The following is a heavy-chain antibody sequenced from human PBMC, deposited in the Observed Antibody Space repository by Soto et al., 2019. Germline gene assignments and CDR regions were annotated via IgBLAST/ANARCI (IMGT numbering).Heavy chain of an antibody. CDR1: GFTFSSYE. CDR2: ISSSGNTI. Sequence: EVQLVESGGGLVQPGGSLRLSCAASGFTFSSYEMNWVRQAPGKGLEWVSYISSSGNTIYYADSVKGRFTISRDNAKNSRFLQMNSLRAEDTAVYYCARLHYSDTGGYYPWGEGTLVTVAS. J-gene: IGHJ5*02. V-gene: IGHV3-48*03. CDR3: ARLHYSDTGGYYP. D-gene: IGHD3-22*01.